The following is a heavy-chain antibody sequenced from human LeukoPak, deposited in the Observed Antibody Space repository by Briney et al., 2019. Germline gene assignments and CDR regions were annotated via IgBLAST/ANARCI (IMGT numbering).Heavy chain of an antibody. V-gene: IGHV3-30*18. Sequence: GGALRLSCAASGFTSSSYGMHWVRQAPGKGLEWGAVISYDGSNKYYADSVKGRFTISRDNSKNTLYLQMNSLRAEDTAVYYCAKDRGQQWLVDWFDPWGQGTLVTVSS. D-gene: IGHD6-19*01. J-gene: IGHJ5*02. CDR1: GFTSSSYG. CDR3: AKDRGQQWLVDWFDP. CDR2: ISYDGSNK.